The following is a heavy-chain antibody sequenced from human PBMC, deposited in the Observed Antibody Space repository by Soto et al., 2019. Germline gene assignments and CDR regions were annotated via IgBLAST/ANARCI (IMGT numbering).Heavy chain of an antibody. V-gene: IGHV1-18*01. CDR1: GYIFVNYG. CDR3: AMVDNYVTPTPQDV. CDR2: ISPYSGNT. J-gene: IGHJ6*02. D-gene: IGHD3-16*01. Sequence: QVQLVQSGDEVRKPGSSVKVSCKASGYIFVNYGIAWVRQAPGQGLEWMGWISPYSGNTPYASKDQGRLTMTTDTSTSKAYMDLGSLTSDATAVYYCAMVDNYVTPTPQDVWGQGPTVTVSS.